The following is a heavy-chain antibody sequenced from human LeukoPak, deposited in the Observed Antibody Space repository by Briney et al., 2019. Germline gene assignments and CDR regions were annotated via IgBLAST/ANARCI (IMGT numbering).Heavy chain of an antibody. CDR3: ARTLVAADDY. D-gene: IGHD6-13*01. V-gene: IGHV1-2*02. CDR2: INPNSGGT. J-gene: IGHJ4*02. Sequence: ASVKVSCKASGYTFTGYYMHWVRQAPGQGLEWMGWINPNSGGTNHAQKFQGRVTMTRDTSISTAYMELSSLRSDDTAVYYCARTLVAADDYWGQGTLVTVSS. CDR1: GYTFTGYY.